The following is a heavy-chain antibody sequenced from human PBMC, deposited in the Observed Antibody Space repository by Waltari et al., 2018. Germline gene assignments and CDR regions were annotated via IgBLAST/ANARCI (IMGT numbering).Heavy chain of an antibody. J-gene: IGHJ3*02. CDR2: ISASSSSS. Sequence: EAQLVESGGGLVKPGGSLRLSCAASGFSFSTSNVTWVRQAPGKGLEWVSSISASSSSSYYADSLKGRFTISRDNTKNSLYLQMNSLRGDDTAVYYCVRRGSGSLLGAFDIWGQGTMVTVSS. D-gene: IGHD1-26*01. CDR3: VRRGSGSLLGAFDI. CDR1: GFSFSTSN. V-gene: IGHV3-21*02.